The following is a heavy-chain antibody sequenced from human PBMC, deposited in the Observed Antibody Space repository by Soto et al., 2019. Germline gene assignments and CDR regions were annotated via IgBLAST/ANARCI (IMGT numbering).Heavy chain of an antibody. J-gene: IGHJ4*02. CDR1: GGSVSSSY. Sequence: SETLSLTCTVSGGSVSSSYWSWIRQPPGKGLEWIGYIYYSRSTNYNPSLKSRVTLSVDTSKNQFSLNLSSVTAADTAVYYCERGRGWYYYWGQGTLVTVSS. CDR3: ERGRGWYYY. V-gene: IGHV4-59*02. D-gene: IGHD6-19*01. CDR2: IYYSRST.